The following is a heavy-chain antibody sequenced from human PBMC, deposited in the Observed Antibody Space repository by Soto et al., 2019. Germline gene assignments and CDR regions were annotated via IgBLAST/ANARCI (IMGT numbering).Heavy chain of an antibody. J-gene: IGHJ3*02. CDR1: GGSVGSGAYY. V-gene: IGHV4-61*08. CDR2: TLYSGRP. Sequence: PSETLSLTSRVSGGSVGSGAYYWSWIRQPPGKGLEWIGYTLYSGRPIYNPSLQSLQSRVTISVDTSRNQFSLRLTSVTAADTALYYCARHDFYHRTFDIWGQGTLVTVSS. CDR3: ARHDFYHRTFDI. D-gene: IGHD3-3*01.